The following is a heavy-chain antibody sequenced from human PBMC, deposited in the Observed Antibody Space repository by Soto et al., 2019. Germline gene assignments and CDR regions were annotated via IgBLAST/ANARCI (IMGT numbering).Heavy chain of an antibody. D-gene: IGHD2-21*02. Sequence: GGSLRLSCAASGFTFGSYAMSWVRQAPGKGLEWVSSLGGSGGSTYYADSVKGRFTISRDTSKNTLYLQMNSLRAEDTAVYYCTKRGDVYYYGMAAWGQGTTVTVSS. CDR1: GFTFGSYA. CDR3: TKRGDVYYYGMAA. V-gene: IGHV3-23*01. CDR2: LGGSGGST. J-gene: IGHJ6*02.